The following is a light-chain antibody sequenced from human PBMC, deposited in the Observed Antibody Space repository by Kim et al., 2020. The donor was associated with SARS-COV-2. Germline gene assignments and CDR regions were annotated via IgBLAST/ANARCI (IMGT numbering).Light chain of an antibody. V-gene: IGKV1-12*01. J-gene: IGKJ3*01. CDR1: QGISSS. CDR2: DAS. Sequence: DIQMTQSPSSVSASVGDRVTITCRASQGISSSLAWYQQKPGKAPKLLIYDASTLQSGVPSRFSGSGSGTDFTLTISSLQPDDFATYYCQHDNSIPPPTFGPGTKVDIK. CDR3: QHDNSIPPPT.